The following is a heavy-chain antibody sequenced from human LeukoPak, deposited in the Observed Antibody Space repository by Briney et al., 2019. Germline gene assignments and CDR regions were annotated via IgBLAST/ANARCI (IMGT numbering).Heavy chain of an antibody. CDR3: ARERSRSGDV. Sequence: ASVKVSCKASGYSFTGYYMHWVRQAPGQGLEWMGRINPNSGGTNYAQKFQGRGTMTRDTSISTAYMELSRLRSDDTAVYYCARERSRSGDVWGKGTTVTVSS. J-gene: IGHJ6*04. CDR2: INPNSGGT. CDR1: GYSFTGYY. D-gene: IGHD6-13*01. V-gene: IGHV1-2*06.